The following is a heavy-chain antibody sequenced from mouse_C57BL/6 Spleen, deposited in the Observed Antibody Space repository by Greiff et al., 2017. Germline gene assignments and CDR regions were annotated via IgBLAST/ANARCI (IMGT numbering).Heavy chain of an antibody. D-gene: IGHD2-4*01. Sequence: EVQLQQSGPELVKPGASVKISCKASGYKFTDYYMNWVKQSHGKSLEWIGDINPNNGGTIYNQKFKGKATLTVDKTSSTAYMELRSLTSEDSAVYYFANSLYDSYAMDYWGQGTSVTVSS. V-gene: IGHV1-26*01. CDR3: ANSLYDSYAMDY. CDR2: INPNNGGT. CDR1: GYKFTDYY. J-gene: IGHJ4*01.